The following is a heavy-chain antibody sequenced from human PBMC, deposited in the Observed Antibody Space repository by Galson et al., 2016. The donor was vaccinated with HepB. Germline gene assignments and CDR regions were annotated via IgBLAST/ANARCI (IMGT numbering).Heavy chain of an antibody. Sequence: SVKVSCKASGYSFTGYYMHWVRLAPGQGLEWMGMINPSGGSTTYTQKFLGRVTMTRDMSTSTVYMELRSLRSEDTAVYYCARVKWLRSPFDMWGQGTMVTVSS. J-gene: IGHJ3*02. D-gene: IGHD5-12*01. CDR3: ARVKWLRSPFDM. V-gene: IGHV1-46*03. CDR1: GYSFTGYY. CDR2: INPSGGST.